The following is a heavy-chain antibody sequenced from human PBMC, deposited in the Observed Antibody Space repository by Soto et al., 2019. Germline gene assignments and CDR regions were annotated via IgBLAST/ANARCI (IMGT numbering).Heavy chain of an antibody. Sequence: SETLSLTCTVSGGSISSGDYYWSWIRQPPGKGLEWIGYIYYSGSTYYNPSLKSRVTISVDTSKNQFSLKLSSVTAADTAVYYCARGYPRGYGGNLFDYWGQGTPVTVSS. J-gene: IGHJ4*02. CDR3: ARGYPRGYGGNLFDY. V-gene: IGHV4-30-4*01. CDR2: IYYSGST. CDR1: GGSISSGDYY. D-gene: IGHD4-17*01.